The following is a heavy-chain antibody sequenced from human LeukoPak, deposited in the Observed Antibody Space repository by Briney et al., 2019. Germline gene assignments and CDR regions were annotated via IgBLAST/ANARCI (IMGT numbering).Heavy chain of an antibody. J-gene: IGHJ4*02. D-gene: IGHD5-24*01. CDR3: AREGITLTLDY. V-gene: IGHV3-74*01. CDR2: ISLDGSMT. CDR1: GFTFSSYW. Sequence: GGSLRLSCKASGFTFSSYWMHWGRQVPGTGLMWLTRISLDGSMTSYADSVRGRFIISRDNAKNTVYLQLNGLRAEDTAVYHCAREGITLTLDYWGQGTLVAVSS.